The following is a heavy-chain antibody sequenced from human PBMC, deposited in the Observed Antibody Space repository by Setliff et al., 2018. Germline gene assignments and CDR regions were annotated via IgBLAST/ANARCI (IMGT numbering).Heavy chain of an antibody. J-gene: IGHJ6*03. D-gene: IGHD2-15*01. CDR1: GGTFSSYG. CDR2: TIPNFGTT. V-gene: IGHV1-69*05. Sequence: SVKVSCKASGGTFSSYGISWVRQAPGQGLEWLGGTIPNFGTTNYAQEFQGRVTVITDESTNTAYMELSSLRSEDTAMYYCAREKVVVVSATSYHYYMDVWGKGTTVTVSS. CDR3: AREKVVVVSATSYHYYMDV.